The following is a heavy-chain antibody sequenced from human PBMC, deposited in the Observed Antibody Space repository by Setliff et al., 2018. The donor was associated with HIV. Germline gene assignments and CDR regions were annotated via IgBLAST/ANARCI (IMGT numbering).Heavy chain of an antibody. Sequence: GGSLRLSCAASGFTFSSHTRSWVSQAPGKGLEWVSSLSGHTMTTYYAGSVKGRSTISRDVSNNTLYFQMNSLRAEDTAIYFCAKNDDILTGFANWGQGTLVTVSS. J-gene: IGHJ4*02. CDR1: GFTFSSHT. CDR3: AKNDDILTGFAN. CDR2: LSGHTMTT. V-gene: IGHV3-23*01. D-gene: IGHD3-9*01.